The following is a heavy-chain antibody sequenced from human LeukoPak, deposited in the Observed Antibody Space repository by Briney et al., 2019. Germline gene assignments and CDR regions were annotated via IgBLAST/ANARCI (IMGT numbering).Heavy chain of an antibody. CDR3: ARETINYFDY. D-gene: IGHD4/OR15-4a*01. CDR2: TYYRSKWFH. J-gene: IGHJ4*02. CDR1: GDSVSSNSVA. Sequence: SQTLSLTCVISGDSVSSNSVAWNWIRQSPSRGLEWLGRTYYRSKWFHEYAISVKSRITINPDTSKNQLSLQLNSVTPEDTALYYCARETINYFDYWGQGTLVAVSS. V-gene: IGHV6-1*01.